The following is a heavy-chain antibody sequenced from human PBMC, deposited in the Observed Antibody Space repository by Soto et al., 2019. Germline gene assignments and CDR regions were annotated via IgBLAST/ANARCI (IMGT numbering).Heavy chain of an antibody. J-gene: IGHJ4*02. D-gene: IGHD5-18*01. Sequence: SETLSLTCIVSGGSIGSSTNYWVWIRQPPGKGLEWIGTIYHSGNTYYNPTLKSRVAISVDMSKNQFSLRLNSVTAADTAVYYCARHEWLQLWLVTEYWGQGALVTVSS. CDR3: ARHEWLQLWLVTEY. V-gene: IGHV4-39*01. CDR2: IYHSGNT. CDR1: GGSIGSSTNY.